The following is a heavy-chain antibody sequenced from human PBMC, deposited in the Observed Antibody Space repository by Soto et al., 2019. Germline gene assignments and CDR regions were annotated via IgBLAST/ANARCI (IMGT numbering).Heavy chain of an antibody. CDR1: GGSISIGDYY. J-gene: IGHJ6*02. D-gene: IGHD3-9*01. V-gene: IGHV4-30-4*02. Sequence: PSDTLSLTCTVSGGSISIGDYYWSWIRQPPGKGLEWIGYIYYSGSTYYNPSLKSRVTISVDTSKNQFSLKLSSVTAADTAVYYCAREYYDILTGYYMPYGMDVWGQGTTVTVSS. CDR2: IYYSGST. CDR3: AREYYDILTGYYMPYGMDV.